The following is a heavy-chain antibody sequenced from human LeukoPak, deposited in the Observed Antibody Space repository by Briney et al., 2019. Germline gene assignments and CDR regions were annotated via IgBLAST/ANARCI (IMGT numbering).Heavy chain of an antibody. Sequence: GGYLGLSCAASGFTFSRYAMSWVRQAPGKGLEWVSAIIASGDSTYFADSVKGRFTISRDNFKSTLYLQMNSLRAEDTAVYYCAKYSSRSGMDVWGQGTTVTVSS. CDR2: IIASGDST. CDR1: GFTFSRYA. CDR3: AKYSSRSGMDV. V-gene: IGHV3-23*01. J-gene: IGHJ6*02. D-gene: IGHD6-13*01.